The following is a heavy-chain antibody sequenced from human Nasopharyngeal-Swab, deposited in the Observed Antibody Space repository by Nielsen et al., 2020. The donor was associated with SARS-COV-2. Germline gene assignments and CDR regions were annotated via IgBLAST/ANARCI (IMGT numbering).Heavy chain of an antibody. V-gene: IGHV3-21*01. CDR3: ARMVYPYTGIDY. CDR1: GFTFSSYS. Sequence: GGSLRRSCAASGFTFSSYSMNLVRQAPGKGLEWVSSISSSSSYIYYADSVKGRFTISRDNAKNSLYLQMNSLRAEDTAVYYCARMVYPYTGIDYWGQGTLVTVSS. D-gene: IGHD2-8*01. J-gene: IGHJ4*02. CDR2: ISSSSSYI.